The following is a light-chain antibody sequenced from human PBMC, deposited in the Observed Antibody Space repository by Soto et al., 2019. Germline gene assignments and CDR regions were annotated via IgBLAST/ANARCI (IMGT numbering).Light chain of an antibody. CDR3: QQSYITPRT. V-gene: IGKV1-39*01. CDR2: AAS. J-gene: IGKJ1*01. CDR1: LSISSS. Sequence: DIRMTQSPSSQSASVGDRITITCRASLSISSSLNWYQQKPGKAPRLLIYAASRLQSAAPSRFSGSGSGTDFTLTITSLQPEDFATYYCQQSYITPRTFGQGTKVDIK.